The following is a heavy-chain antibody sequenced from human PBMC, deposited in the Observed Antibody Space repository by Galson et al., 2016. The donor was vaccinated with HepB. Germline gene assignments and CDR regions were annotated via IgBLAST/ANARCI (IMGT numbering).Heavy chain of an antibody. CDR2: INPNSGGT. CDR3: ARGQNWGTSQDY. V-gene: IGHV1-2*04. Sequence: SVKVSCKASGYAFNGYYVHWVRQAPGQGLEWMGCINPNSGGTNYAQKFQSWVTMTRNTSTSTAYLELMRLRSDDTAMSYCARGQNWGTSQDYWGQGTRVTVSS. D-gene: IGHD1-7*01. J-gene: IGHJ4*02. CDR1: GYAFNGYY.